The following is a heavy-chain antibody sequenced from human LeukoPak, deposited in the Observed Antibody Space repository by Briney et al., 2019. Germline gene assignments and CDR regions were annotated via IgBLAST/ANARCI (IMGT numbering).Heavy chain of an antibody. CDR1: GGTFSSYA. D-gene: IGHD1-7*01. Sequence: GASVKVSCKASGGTFSSYAISWVRQAPGQGLEWMGGIIPTFGTANYAQKFQGRVTITADESTSTAYMELSSLRSEDTAVYYCAREGLSITGTIYYYGMDVWGQGTTVTVSS. CDR2: IIPTFGTA. V-gene: IGHV1-69*13. CDR3: AREGLSITGTIYYYGMDV. J-gene: IGHJ6*02.